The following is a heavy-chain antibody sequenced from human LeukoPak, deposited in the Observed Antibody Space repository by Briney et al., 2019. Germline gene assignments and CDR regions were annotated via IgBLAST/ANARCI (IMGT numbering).Heavy chain of an antibody. CDR1: GDSVSSYY. V-gene: IGHV4-59*08. CDR2: ISYSGST. J-gene: IGHJ4*02. Sequence: SETLSLTCTVSGDSVSSYYWSWFRQPPEKGLEWIGYISYSGSTNYNPSLRGRVTISVDTSQNQFSLKLSSVTAADTAVYYCARADYDYVWGSPTPPGYWGQGTLVTVSS. CDR3: ARADYDYVWGSPTPPGY. D-gene: IGHD3-16*01.